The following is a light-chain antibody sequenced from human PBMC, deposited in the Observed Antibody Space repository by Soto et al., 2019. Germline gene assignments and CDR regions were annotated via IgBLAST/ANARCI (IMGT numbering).Light chain of an antibody. J-gene: IGLJ2*01. CDR2: RDN. Sequence: QLVLTQPPSASGTPGQRVTISCSGSSSNIGSNYVYWYQQLPRTAPKLLLYRDNQRPSGVPDRFSDSKSGTSASLAISGLRSDDEADYYCAAWDDTLSGVVFGGGNKLTVL. V-gene: IGLV1-47*01. CDR1: SSNIGSNY. CDR3: AAWDDTLSGVV.